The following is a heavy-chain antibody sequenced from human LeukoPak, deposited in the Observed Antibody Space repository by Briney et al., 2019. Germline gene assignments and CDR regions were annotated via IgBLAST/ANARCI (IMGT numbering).Heavy chain of an antibody. CDR3: ARVPGYVGYFYGMDV. CDR2: INHNGVSR. CDR1: GFTFSSDW. Sequence: PGGSLRLSCAASGFTFSSDWMHWVRQAPGEGLVWVSRINHNGVSRAYADFVKGGFTISRDDARGTVYLQMDSLSADDTAVYYCARVPGYVGYFYGMDVWGQGTTVTVSS. V-gene: IGHV3-74*01. D-gene: IGHD2-15*01. J-gene: IGHJ6*02.